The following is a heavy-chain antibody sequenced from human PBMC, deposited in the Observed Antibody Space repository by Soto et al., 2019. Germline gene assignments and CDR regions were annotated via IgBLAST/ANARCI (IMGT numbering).Heavy chain of an antibody. CDR1: GYTFTDYW. D-gene: IGHD1-1*01. J-gene: IGHJ6*01. Sequence: GAYLKISCKGSGYTFTDYWIGWVRQLPGKGLEWMGIIYPGDSDTRYSPSFQGQVTITADKSTSTAYLQWNTLKASDTAMYYCARQFSNLRDYYYVIDVWGQGTMVT. CDR2: IYPGDSDT. V-gene: IGHV5-51*01. CDR3: ARQFSNLRDYYYVIDV.